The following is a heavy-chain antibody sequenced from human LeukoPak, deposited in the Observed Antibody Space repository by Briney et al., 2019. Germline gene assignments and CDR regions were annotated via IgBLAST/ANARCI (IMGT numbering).Heavy chain of an antibody. J-gene: IGHJ6*04. CDR1: GLTFSSYG. V-gene: IGHV3-30*18. D-gene: IGHD3-10*01. CDR3: TNYGFGESDYYYYGMDV. Sequence: GGSLRLSCAASGLTFSSYGMHWVRQAPGKGLEWVAVISYDGSNKYYADSVKGRFTISRDNSKNTLYLQMNCLRAEDTAVYYCTNYGFGESDYYYYGMDVWGKGTTVTVSS. CDR2: ISYDGSNK.